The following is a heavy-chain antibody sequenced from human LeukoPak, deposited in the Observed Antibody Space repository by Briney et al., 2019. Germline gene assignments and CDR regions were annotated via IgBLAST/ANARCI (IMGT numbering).Heavy chain of an antibody. Sequence: GGSLRLSCAASGFTFDDYAMHWVRQAPGKGLEWVSGISWNSGSIGYADSVKGRFTISRDNAKKSLYLQMNSLRAEDTALYYCAKDSSGWIGYFDYWGQGTLVTVSS. V-gene: IGHV3-9*01. CDR1: GFTFDDYA. D-gene: IGHD6-19*01. CDR3: AKDSSGWIGYFDY. J-gene: IGHJ4*02. CDR2: ISWNSGSI.